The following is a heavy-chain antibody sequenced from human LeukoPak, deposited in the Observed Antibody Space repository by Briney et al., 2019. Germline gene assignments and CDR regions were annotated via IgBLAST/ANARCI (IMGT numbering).Heavy chain of an antibody. CDR1: GYTFTSYY. CDR3: AKEDVLRWEIPPQGYVDY. Sequence: ASVKVSCRASGYTFTSYYMHWVRQAPGQGLEWMGIINPSGGSTSYAQKFQGRVTMTRDTSTSTVYMELSSLRSEDTAVYYCAKEDVLRWEIPPQGYVDYWGQGTLVIVSS. CDR2: INPSGGST. D-gene: IGHD1-26*01. J-gene: IGHJ4*02. V-gene: IGHV1-46*01.